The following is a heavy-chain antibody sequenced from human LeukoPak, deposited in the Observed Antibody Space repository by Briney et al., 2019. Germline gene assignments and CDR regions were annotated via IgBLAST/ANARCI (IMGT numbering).Heavy chain of an antibody. D-gene: IGHD1-26*01. CDR2: IYYSGST. V-gene: IGHV4-59*01. CDR1: GGSISSYY. CDR3: AREGRGEPRAFDI. Sequence: SETLSLTCTVSGGSISSYYWSWIRQPPGKGLEWIGYIYYSGSTNYNPSLKSRVTISVDTSKNQFSLKLSSVTAADTAVYYCAREGRGEPRAFDIWGQGTMVTVSS. J-gene: IGHJ3*02.